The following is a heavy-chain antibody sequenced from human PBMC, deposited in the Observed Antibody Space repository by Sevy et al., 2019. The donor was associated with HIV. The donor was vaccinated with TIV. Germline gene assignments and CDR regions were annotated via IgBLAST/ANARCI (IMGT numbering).Heavy chain of an antibody. D-gene: IGHD6-13*01. Sequence: GGSLRLSCAASGFTFSSYGMHWVRQAPGKGLEWVAVIWYDGSNKYYADSVKGRFTISRDNSKNTLYLQMNSLRAEDTAVYHCAKVEAAAGWGFYYYYYMDVWGKGTTVTVSS. CDR1: GFTFSSYG. CDR3: AKVEAAAGWGFYYYYYMDV. V-gene: IGHV3-33*06. CDR2: IWYDGSNK. J-gene: IGHJ6*03.